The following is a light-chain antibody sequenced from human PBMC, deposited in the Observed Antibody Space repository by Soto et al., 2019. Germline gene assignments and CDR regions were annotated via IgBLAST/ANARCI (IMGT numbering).Light chain of an antibody. Sequence: QSVLTQPPPVSAAPGQKVTISCSGSNSNIGNNFVSWYQQLPGTAPRLIIYDNNKRPSGIPDRFSGSKSGTSATLGIAGLQTGDEADYYCGTWDSSLSAGVFGTGTKVTVL. V-gene: IGLV1-51*01. CDR3: GTWDSSLSAGV. J-gene: IGLJ1*01. CDR2: DNN. CDR1: NSNIGNNF.